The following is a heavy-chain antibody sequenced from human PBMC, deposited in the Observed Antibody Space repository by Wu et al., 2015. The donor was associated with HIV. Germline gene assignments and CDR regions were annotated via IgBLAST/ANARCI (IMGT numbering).Heavy chain of an antibody. J-gene: IGHJ4*02. CDR3: ASSGYDSPGGNNDY. Sequence: QVQLVQSGAEVKKPGASVKVSCKASGYTFTSYGISWVRQAPGQGLEWMGWISAYNGNTNYAQKLQGRVTIAADESTTTVYIDLKGLRSEDTAVYYCASSGYDSPGGNNDYWGQGTLVTVSS. CDR1: GYTFTSYG. V-gene: IGHV1-18*01. D-gene: IGHD5-12*01. CDR2: ISAYNGNT.